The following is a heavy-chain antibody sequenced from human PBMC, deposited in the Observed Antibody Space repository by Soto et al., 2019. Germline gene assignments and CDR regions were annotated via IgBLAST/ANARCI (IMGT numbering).Heavy chain of an antibody. J-gene: IGHJ6*02. V-gene: IGHV1-18*01. CDR3: ARVRWVRGVITSYYYYGMDV. CDR2: ISAYNGNT. D-gene: IGHD3-10*01. CDR1: GYTFTSYG. Sequence: ALVKVSCKASGYTFTSYGISWVRQAPGQGLEWMGWISAYNGNTNYAQKLQGRVTMTTDTSTSTAYMELRSLRSDDTAVYYCARVRWVRGVITSYYYYGMDVWGQGTTVTVSS.